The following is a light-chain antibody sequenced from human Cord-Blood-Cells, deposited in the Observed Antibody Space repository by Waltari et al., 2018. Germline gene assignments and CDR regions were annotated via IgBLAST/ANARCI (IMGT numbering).Light chain of an antibody. CDR3: QQANSFPVT. CDR1: QGIRSW. Sequence: DIQMTQSPSSVSASVGDRVTLTCRASQGIRSWLAWYQQKPGKAPKLLIYAASSLQSGVPSRFSGSGSGTDFTLTISSLQPEDFATYYCQQANSFPVTFGQGTRLEIK. CDR2: AAS. V-gene: IGKV1-12*01. J-gene: IGKJ5*01.